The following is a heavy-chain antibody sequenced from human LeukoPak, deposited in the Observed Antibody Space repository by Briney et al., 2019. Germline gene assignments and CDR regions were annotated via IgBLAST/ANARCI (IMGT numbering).Heavy chain of an antibody. J-gene: IGHJ3*02. V-gene: IGHV4-34*01. CDR1: VGSLRGFY. D-gene: IGHD3-10*01. CDR2: INDSGST. CDR3: ARGGYSTMVRGPTTSGAFDI. Sequence: SESLCLTRAVYVGSLRGFYWSCIRQPPGKGLEWGGEINDSGSTNYNPSRKSRVTISVDTPNTQFSLKLSSVTAADTAVYYCARGGYSTMVRGPTTSGAFDIGGQGTMVTVSS.